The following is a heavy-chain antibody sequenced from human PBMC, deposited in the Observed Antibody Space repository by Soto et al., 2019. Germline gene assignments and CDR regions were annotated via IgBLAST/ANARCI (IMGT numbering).Heavy chain of an antibody. Sequence: QVQLVESGGGVVQPGRSLRLSCAASGFTFSSYGMHWVRQAPGKGLEWVAVISYDGSNKYYADSVKGRFTISRDNSKNTVYLQMNSLRAEDTAVYYCAKDQRGRWGQGTLVTVSS. CDR3: AKDQRGR. D-gene: IGHD6-25*01. CDR2: ISYDGSNK. V-gene: IGHV3-30*18. J-gene: IGHJ4*02. CDR1: GFTFSSYG.